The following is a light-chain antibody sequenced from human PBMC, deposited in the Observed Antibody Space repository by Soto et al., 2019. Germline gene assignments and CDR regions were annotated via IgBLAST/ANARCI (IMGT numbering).Light chain of an antibody. J-gene: IGKJ2*02. V-gene: IGKV3-20*01. Sequence: ENVLTQSPDTLSLSPGERATLSCRASQSVSSSLAWYQQKPGQAPRLLIHGAFNRATGIPDRFSDSGSGTDFTLTISRLEPEDFAVYYCQQYGSSPRTFGQGTKLEIK. CDR2: GAF. CDR1: QSVSSS. CDR3: QQYGSSPRT.